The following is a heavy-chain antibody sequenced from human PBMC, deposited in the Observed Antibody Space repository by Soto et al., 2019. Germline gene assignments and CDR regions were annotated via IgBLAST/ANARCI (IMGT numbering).Heavy chain of an antibody. V-gene: IGHV4-30-4*01. CDR3: ATVPTYYYDRSGYANAFDM. CDR1: GGSINSGDYY. J-gene: IGHJ3*02. D-gene: IGHD3-22*01. CDR2: IYYSGST. Sequence: SETLSLTCTVSGGSINSGDYYWSWIRQPQGKGLEWIGYIYYSGSTYHNPSLKSRINISVDTSKNQFSLKLSSVTAADTAVYYCATVPTYYYDRSGYANAFDMWGQGTMVTVSS.